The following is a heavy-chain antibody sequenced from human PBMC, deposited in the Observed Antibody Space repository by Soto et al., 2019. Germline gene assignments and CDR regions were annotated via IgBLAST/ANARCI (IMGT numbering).Heavy chain of an antibody. CDR2: INSDGSST. J-gene: IGHJ4*02. CDR1: GFTFSSYW. D-gene: IGHD2-15*01. Sequence: GSLRLPCAASGFTFSSYWMHWVRQAPGKGLVWVSRINSDGSSTSYADSVKGRFTISRDNAKNTLYPQMNSLRAEDTAVYYCARDLGYSGIVVVVAATGPLDYWGQGTLVTVSS. CDR3: ARDLGYSGIVVVVAATGPLDY. V-gene: IGHV3-74*01.